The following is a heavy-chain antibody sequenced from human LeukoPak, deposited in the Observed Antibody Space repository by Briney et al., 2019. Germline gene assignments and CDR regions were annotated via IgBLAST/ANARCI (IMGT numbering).Heavy chain of an antibody. J-gene: IGHJ5*02. Sequence: PSESLSLTCTASGGFISSYYWGWIRQPAGKGLEWIARIYTSGSTNYNPSLKSRVTMSVDTSKNQFSLQMSSVTAAGTSVYYWSRDFLKAVARTRLKLFDPWGQGTLVTVSS. D-gene: IGHD6-19*01. V-gene: IGHV4-4*07. CDR3: SRDFLKAVARTRLKLFDP. CDR2: IYTSGST. CDR1: GGFISSYY.